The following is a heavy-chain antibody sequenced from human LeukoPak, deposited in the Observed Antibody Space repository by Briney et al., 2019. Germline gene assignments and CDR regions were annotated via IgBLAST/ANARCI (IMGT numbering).Heavy chain of an antibody. D-gene: IGHD3-9*01. Sequence: SETLSLTCTVSGGSISSGSYYWSWIRQPAGKGLEWIGRIYTSGSTNYNPSLKSRVTISVDTSKNQFSLKLSSVTAADTAVYYCARDQHDILTGYHLRLDVWGKGTTVTISS. CDR1: GGSISSGSYY. CDR3: ARDQHDILTGYHLRLDV. V-gene: IGHV4-61*02. CDR2: IYTSGST. J-gene: IGHJ6*04.